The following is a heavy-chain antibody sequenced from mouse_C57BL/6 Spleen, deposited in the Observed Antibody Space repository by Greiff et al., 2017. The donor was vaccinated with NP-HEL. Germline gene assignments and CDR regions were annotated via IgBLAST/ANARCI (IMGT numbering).Heavy chain of an antibody. CDR3: ARRGYGFPYYFDY. Sequence: QVQLQQSGAELVKPGASVKLSCKASGYTFTSYWMQWVKQRPGQGLEWIGEIDPSDSYTNYNQKFKGKATLTVDTSPSTAYMQLSSLTSEDSAVYYCARRGYGFPYYFDYWGQGTTLTVSS. CDR2: IDPSDSYT. V-gene: IGHV1-50*01. D-gene: IGHD2-2*01. J-gene: IGHJ2*01. CDR1: GYTFTSYW.